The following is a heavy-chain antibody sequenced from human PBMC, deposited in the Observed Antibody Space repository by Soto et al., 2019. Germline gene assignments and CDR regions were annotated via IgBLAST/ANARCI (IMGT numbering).Heavy chain of an antibody. Sequence: SQTLSLTCTVSGGSISSSSYYWGWIRQPPGKGLEWIGSIYYSGSTYYNPSLKSRVTISVDTSKNQFSLKLSSVTAADTAVYYCARHSRRVVAATLLDYWGQGTLVTVSS. CDR3: ARHSRRVVAATLLDY. V-gene: IGHV4-39*01. CDR1: GGSISSSSYY. J-gene: IGHJ4*02. D-gene: IGHD2-15*01. CDR2: IYYSGST.